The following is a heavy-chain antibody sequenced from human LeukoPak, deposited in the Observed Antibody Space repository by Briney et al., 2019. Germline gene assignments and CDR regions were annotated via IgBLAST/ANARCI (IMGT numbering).Heavy chain of an antibody. V-gene: IGHV1-2*06. CDR3: ARDPRAAAGTRAGSAKHYYYGMDV. Sequence: ASVKVSCKASGYIFSAYYIHWVRQAPGQGLEWMGRLNPDNGDTNFAQKFQGRVTMTRDTSISSAYMELSRLRSDDTAVYYCARDPRAAAGTRAGSAKHYYYGMDVWGQGTTVTVSS. CDR2: LNPDNGDT. CDR1: GYIFSAYY. D-gene: IGHD6-13*01. J-gene: IGHJ6*02.